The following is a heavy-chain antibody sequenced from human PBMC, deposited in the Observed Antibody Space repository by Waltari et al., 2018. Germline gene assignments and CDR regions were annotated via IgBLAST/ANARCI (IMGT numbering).Heavy chain of an antibody. V-gene: IGHV4-4*09. Sequence: QVQLQESGPGLVKPSETLSLTCTVSGGSISSHYWSWLRQPPGKGLEWIGYIYTSGSTNYNPSLKSRVTISVDTSKNQFSLKLSSVTAADTAVYYCASSIAVAGTGFDYWGQGTLVTVSS. CDR2: IYTSGST. D-gene: IGHD6-19*01. CDR3: ASSIAVAGTGFDY. J-gene: IGHJ4*02. CDR1: GGSISSHY.